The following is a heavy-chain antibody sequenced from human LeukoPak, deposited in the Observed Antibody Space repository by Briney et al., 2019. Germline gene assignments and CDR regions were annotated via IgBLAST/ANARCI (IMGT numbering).Heavy chain of an antibody. CDR1: GFTFSSYG. J-gene: IGHJ4*02. V-gene: IGHV3-33*01. Sequence: GRSLRLSCAASGFTFSSYGMHWVRQAPGKGLEWVAVIWYDGSNKYYADSVKGRFTISRDNSKNTLYLQMNSLRAEDTAVYYCARDWFPYGDYVGYFDYWGQGTLVTVSS. CDR3: ARDWFPYGDYVGYFDY. CDR2: IWYDGSNK. D-gene: IGHD4-17*01.